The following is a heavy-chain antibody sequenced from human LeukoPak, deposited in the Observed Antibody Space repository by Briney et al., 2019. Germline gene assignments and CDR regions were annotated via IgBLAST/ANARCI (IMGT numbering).Heavy chain of an antibody. Sequence: KPSETLSLTCSVSGGSISCYYWNWIRQPAGKGLEWIGRIYTSGSTNYNPSLKSRVTMSVDTSKNQFSLKLSSVTAADTAVYYCARVGRVAIDAFDIWGQGTMVTVSS. J-gene: IGHJ3*02. CDR1: GGSISCYY. D-gene: IGHD2-15*01. V-gene: IGHV4-4*07. CDR3: ARVGRVAIDAFDI. CDR2: IYTSGST.